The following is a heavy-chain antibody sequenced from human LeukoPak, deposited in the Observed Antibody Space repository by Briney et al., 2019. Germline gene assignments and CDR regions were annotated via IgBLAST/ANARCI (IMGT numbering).Heavy chain of an antibody. CDR1: GYSISSDYY. Sequence: SETLSLTCTVSGYSISSDYYWGWIRQPPGKGLEWIGSIYDAGSSYYNPSLKSRVTISKDTSKNQFSLKLTSVTAADTAAYYCARVEEGYGSGRRENYYYYYMDVWGKGTTVTISS. CDR3: ARVEEGYGSGRRENYYYYYMDV. J-gene: IGHJ6*03. CDR2: IYDAGSS. D-gene: IGHD3-10*01. V-gene: IGHV4-38-2*02.